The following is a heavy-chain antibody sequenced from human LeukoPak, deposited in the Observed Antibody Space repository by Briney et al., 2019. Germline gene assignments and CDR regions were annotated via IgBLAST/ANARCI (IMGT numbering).Heavy chain of an antibody. CDR3: AKVKEQLSAFDY. D-gene: IGHD6-6*01. CDR2: IRYDGSNQ. J-gene: IGHJ4*02. Sequence: GGSLRLSCATSGFTFNIYGMHWVRQAPGKGLEWVAFIRYDGSNQYYADSVKGRFTISRDNSKNMLYLQMDSLRPEDTAVYYCAKVKEQLSAFDYWGQGTLVTVSS. V-gene: IGHV3-30*02. CDR1: GFTFNIYG.